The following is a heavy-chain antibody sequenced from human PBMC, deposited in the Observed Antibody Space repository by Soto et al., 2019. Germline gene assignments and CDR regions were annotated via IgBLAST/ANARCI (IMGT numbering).Heavy chain of an antibody. CDR1: GGSISSSSYY. J-gene: IGHJ4*02. D-gene: IGHD6-13*01. Sequence: QLQLQESGPGLVKPSETLSLTCTVSGGSISSSSYYWGWIRQPPGKGLEWIGSIYYSGSTYYNPSLKSRVTISVDTSKNQFSLKLSSVTAADTAVYYCARHPERGQQLVRSYWGQGTLVTVSS. V-gene: IGHV4-39*01. CDR3: ARHPERGQQLVRSY. CDR2: IYYSGST.